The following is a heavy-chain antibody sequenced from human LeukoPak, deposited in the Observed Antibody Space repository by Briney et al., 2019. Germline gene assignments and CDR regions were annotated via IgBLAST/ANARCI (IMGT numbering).Heavy chain of an antibody. J-gene: IGHJ4*02. V-gene: IGHV4-38-2*01. CDR3: ARQGFGKAFDY. CDR1: GYSISSGYY. D-gene: IGHD3-10*01. Sequence: SETLSLTCAVSGYSISSGYYWGWIRQPPGKGLEWTGSIYHSGSAYYNPSLKSRVTISVDTSKNQFSLKLSSVTAADTAVYYCARQGFGKAFDYWGQGTLVTVPS. CDR2: IYHSGSA.